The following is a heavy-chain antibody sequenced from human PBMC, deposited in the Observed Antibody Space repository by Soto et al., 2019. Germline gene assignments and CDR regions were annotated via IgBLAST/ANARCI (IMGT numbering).Heavy chain of an antibody. CDR2: IRSKAYGGTT. V-gene: IGHV3-49*03. J-gene: IGHJ6*02. Sequence: GGSLRLSCTASGFTFGDYAMSWFRQAPGKGLEWVGFIRSKAYGGTTEYAASVKGRFTISRDDSKSIAYLQMNSLKTEDTAVYYCTRALYSSPPDGMDVWGQGTTVTVSS. D-gene: IGHD6-13*01. CDR1: GFTFGDYA. CDR3: TRALYSSPPDGMDV.